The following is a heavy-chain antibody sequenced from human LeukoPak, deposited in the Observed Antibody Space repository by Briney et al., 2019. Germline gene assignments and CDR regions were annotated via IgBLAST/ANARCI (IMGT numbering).Heavy chain of an antibody. V-gene: IGHV4-59*08. CDR1: GGSIISYY. CDR3: ARQGIQLWRGAYDAFDI. CDR2: IYYSGST. J-gene: IGHJ3*02. D-gene: IGHD5-18*01. Sequence: KPSETLSLTCTVSGGSIISYYWSWIRQPPGKGLEWIGYIYYSGSTNYNPSLKSRATISVDTSKNQFSLKLSSVTAADTAVYYCARQGIQLWRGAYDAFDIWGQGTMVTVSS.